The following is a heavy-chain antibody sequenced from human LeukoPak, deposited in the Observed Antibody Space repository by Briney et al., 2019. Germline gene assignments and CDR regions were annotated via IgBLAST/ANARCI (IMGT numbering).Heavy chain of an antibody. J-gene: IGHJ4*02. D-gene: IGHD2-15*01. CDR3: ARFRTGGYGSGGAFDY. CDR1: GYTFTSYG. CDR2: ISAYNSNT. V-gene: IGHV1-18*01. Sequence: ASVKVSCKASGYTFTSYGISWVRQAPGQGLEWMGWISAYNSNTNYAQKLQGRVTMTTDTSTSTAYMELRSLRSDDTAVYYCARFRTGGYGSGGAFDYWGQGTLVTVSS.